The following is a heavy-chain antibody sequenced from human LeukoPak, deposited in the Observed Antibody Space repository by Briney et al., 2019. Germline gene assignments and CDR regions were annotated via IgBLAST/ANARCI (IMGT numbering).Heavy chain of an antibody. J-gene: IGHJ4*02. CDR2: ISSSSSTI. CDR3: AGDKLGIRGYFDY. D-gene: IGHD7-27*01. CDR1: GFTFSSYS. V-gene: IGHV3-48*01. Sequence: PGGSLRLSCAASGFTFSSYSMNWVRQAPGKGLEWVSYISSSSSTIYYADSVKGRFTISRDNAKNSLYLQMNCLRAEDTAVYYCAGDKLGIRGYFDYWGQGTLVTVSS.